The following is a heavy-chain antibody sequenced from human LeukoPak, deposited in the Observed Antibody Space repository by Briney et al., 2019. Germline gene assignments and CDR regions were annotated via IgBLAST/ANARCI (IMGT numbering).Heavy chain of an antibody. J-gene: IGHJ3*02. CDR2: ISFDGNYK. Sequence: PGGSLRLSCAASGFTFNSYAMHWVRQAPGKGLEWVALISFDGNYKYYADSVKGRFTISRDNSKKTLYLQMNSLRDEDTAVYYCAGGRGVFDIWGQGTMVTVSA. V-gene: IGHV3-30*04. D-gene: IGHD3-10*01. CDR3: AGGRGVFDI. CDR1: GFTFNSYA.